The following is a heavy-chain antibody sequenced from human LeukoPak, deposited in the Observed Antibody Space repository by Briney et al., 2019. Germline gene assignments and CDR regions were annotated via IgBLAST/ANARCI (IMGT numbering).Heavy chain of an antibody. CDR2: IYSGGST. CDR1: GFXVSSNY. V-gene: IGHV3-53*01. CDR3: ARDPPLSGGENY. D-gene: IGHD3-10*01. J-gene: IGHJ4*02. Sequence: GGSLRLSCAASGFXVSSNYMSWVRQAPGKGLEWVSVIYSGGSTYYADSVKGRFTISRDNSKNTLHLQMNSLRAEDTAVYYCARDPPLSGGENYWGQGTLVTVS.